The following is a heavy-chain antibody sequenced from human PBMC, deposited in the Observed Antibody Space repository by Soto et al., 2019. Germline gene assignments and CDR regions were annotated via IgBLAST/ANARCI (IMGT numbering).Heavy chain of an antibody. CDR1: GGTFSSYA. Sequence: QVQLVQSGAEVKKPGSSVKVSCKASGGTFSSYAISWVRQDPGQGLEWMGGIIPIFGTANYAQKCQGRVTITADESTSTAYMELSSLRSEDTAVYYCASQYSSGWNYQDYWGQGTLVTVSS. D-gene: IGHD6-19*01. CDR3: ASQYSSGWNYQDY. J-gene: IGHJ4*02. V-gene: IGHV1-69*12. CDR2: IIPIFGTA.